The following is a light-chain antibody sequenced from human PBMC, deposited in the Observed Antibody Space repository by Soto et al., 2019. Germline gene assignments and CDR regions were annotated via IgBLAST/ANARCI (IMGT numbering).Light chain of an antibody. CDR3: QQYGSTPIT. Sequence: DIVLTQSPGTLSLSPGERATLSCRASQRVSSSYLGWYQQKPGQAPRLLIYAASSRATGIPDRFSGSGSGTDFNLTINRLEPEDFAVYYCQQYGSTPITFG. V-gene: IGKV3-20*01. J-gene: IGKJ5*01. CDR2: AAS. CDR1: QRVSSSY.